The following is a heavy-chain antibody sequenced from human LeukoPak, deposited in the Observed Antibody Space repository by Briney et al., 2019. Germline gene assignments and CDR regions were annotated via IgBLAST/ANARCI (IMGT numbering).Heavy chain of an antibody. J-gene: IGHJ4*02. CDR1: GFTFTTYW. CDR3: ASGTWIPDY. Sequence: GGSLRLSCAASGFTFTTYWLSWVRQAPGKGLEWVANIKQDGSEKYYVDSVKGRFTISRDNAKNSLYLQMNSLRAEDTAVYYCASGTWIPDYWGQGTLVTVSS. V-gene: IGHV3-7*02. D-gene: IGHD5-18*01. CDR2: IKQDGSEK.